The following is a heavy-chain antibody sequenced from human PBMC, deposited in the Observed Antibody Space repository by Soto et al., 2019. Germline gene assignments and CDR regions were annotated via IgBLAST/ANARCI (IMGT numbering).Heavy chain of an antibody. J-gene: IGHJ4*02. CDR2: ISYDGSNK. Sequence: PGGSLRLSCAASGFTFSSYGMHWVRQAPGKGLEWVAVISYDGSNKYYADSVKGRFTISRDNSKNTLYLQMNSLRAEDTAVYYCAKDFDIVVVTATGSPVYWGQGTLVTVSS. D-gene: IGHD2-21*02. V-gene: IGHV3-30*18. CDR1: GFTFSSYG. CDR3: AKDFDIVVVTATGSPVY.